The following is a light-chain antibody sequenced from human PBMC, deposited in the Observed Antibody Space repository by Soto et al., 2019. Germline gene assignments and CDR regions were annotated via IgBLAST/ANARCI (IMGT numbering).Light chain of an antibody. V-gene: IGKV3-11*01. J-gene: IGKJ3*01. CDR1: QSVSSY. CDR3: QQRTNWPRSFT. CDR2: DTS. Sequence: EFVLTQSPPTLSLSPGERATLSCRASQSVSSYLAWYQQKPGQAPRLLIYDTSKRATGIPARFSGSGSGTDFTLTISSLEPEDFAVYYCQQRTNWPRSFTFDPGTKVDIK.